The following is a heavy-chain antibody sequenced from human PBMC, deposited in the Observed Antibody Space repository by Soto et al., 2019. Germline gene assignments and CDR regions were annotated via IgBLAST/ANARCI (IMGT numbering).Heavy chain of an antibody. D-gene: IGHD3-16*02. Sequence: SETLSLTCTVSGDSISGYYWSWIRQPPGKGLEWIGEVNHSGSTNYNPSLKSRVTISVDTSKNEFSLKLSSVTAADTTVYYCARSYDYILGTYRLDYWGQGTLVTVSS. CDR3: ARSYDYILGTYRLDY. CDR2: VNHSGST. CDR1: GDSISGYY. V-gene: IGHV4-34*01. J-gene: IGHJ4*02.